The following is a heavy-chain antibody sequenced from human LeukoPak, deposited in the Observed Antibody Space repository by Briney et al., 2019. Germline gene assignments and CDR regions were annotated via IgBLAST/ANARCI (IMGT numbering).Heavy chain of an antibody. CDR3: ASSSGYTYGHFDY. J-gene: IGHJ4*02. CDR1: GASINSHY. D-gene: IGHD5-18*01. Sequence: SETLSLTCSVSGASINSHYWSWIRQPAGRGLEWIGRVYVSGSTNYSPSLKSRLTMSVDKSKSQVSLNLSSVTAADTAVYYCASSSGYTYGHFDYWGQGTLVTVSS. V-gene: IGHV4-4*07. CDR2: VYVSGST.